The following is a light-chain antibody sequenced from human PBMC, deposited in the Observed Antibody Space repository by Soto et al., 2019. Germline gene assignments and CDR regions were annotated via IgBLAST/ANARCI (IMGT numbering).Light chain of an antibody. Sequence: DVVMTQSPPSLLVTLGQPASISCRCSQSVGYRDGNAYVNWFQQRPGQSPRRLIYTVSNRDSGDPDSFSGGGSGTDFTLNISRVEAEHVGISYCMQGTYWPLMFRQGTQV. CDR2: TVS. J-gene: IGKJ1*01. CDR1: QSVGYRDGNAY. V-gene: IGKV2-30*01. CDR3: MQGTYWPLM.